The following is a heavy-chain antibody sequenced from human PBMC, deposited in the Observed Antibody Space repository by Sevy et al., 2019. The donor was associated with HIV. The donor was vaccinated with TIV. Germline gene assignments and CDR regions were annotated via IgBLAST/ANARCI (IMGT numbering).Heavy chain of an antibody. D-gene: IGHD6-13*01. Sequence: SQTLSLTCTVSGGSISSYYWSWIRQPPGKGLEWIGYIYYSGSTNYNPSLKSRVTISVDTSKNQFSLKLSSVTAADTAVYYCARDWGIAAAGPSYYYYGMDVWGQGTTVIVSS. V-gene: IGHV4-59*01. CDR3: ARDWGIAAAGPSYYYYGMDV. CDR1: GGSISSYY. J-gene: IGHJ6*02. CDR2: IYYSGST.